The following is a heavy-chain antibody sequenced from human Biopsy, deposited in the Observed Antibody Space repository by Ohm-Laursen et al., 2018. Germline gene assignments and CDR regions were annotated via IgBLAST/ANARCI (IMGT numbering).Heavy chain of an antibody. CDR2: IYYSGIA. Sequence: GTLSLTCTVSGGPLNSYYWSWIRQPPGKGLEWIGYIYYSGIAANYNPSLKGQVTISVDTSKHQFSLRLTSATAADTAVYYCARGGFGLDGYNSPWGRGTLVIVSS. J-gene: IGHJ5*02. CDR1: GGPLNSYY. V-gene: IGHV4-59*01. CDR3: ARGGFGLDGYNSP. D-gene: IGHD5-24*01.